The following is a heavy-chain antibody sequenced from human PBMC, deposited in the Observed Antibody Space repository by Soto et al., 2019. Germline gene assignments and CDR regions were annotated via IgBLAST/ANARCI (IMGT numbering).Heavy chain of an antibody. CDR3: ANYPTTVSSDY. J-gene: IGHJ4*02. V-gene: IGHV4-61*01. Sequence: QVQLQESGPGLVKPSETLSLTCTVSGGSVSSGSCYWSWIRQPPGKGLEWIGYIYYSGSTNYNPSLKSRVTISVDTSKNQFSLKLSSVTAADTAVYYCANYPTTVSSDYWGRGTLVTVSS. D-gene: IGHD4-17*01. CDR1: GGSVSSGSCY. CDR2: IYYSGST.